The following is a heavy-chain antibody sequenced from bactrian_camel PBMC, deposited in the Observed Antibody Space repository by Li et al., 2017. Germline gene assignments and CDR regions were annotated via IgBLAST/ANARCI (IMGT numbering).Heavy chain of an antibody. Sequence: HVQLVESGGGSVQAGGSLRLSCAFSGSFRCMGWFRQAPGKEREGVAAIDSDGSTSYADSVKGRFTISQDNAKNTLYLQMNSLKHEDTGTYFCAAPSTCAVVGSKLSVGHRSHWGQGTQVTVS. CDR3: AAPSTCAVVGSKLSVGHRSH. CDR2: IDSDGST. CDR1: GSFRC. D-gene: IGHD7*01. V-gene: IGHV3S53*01. J-gene: IGHJ4*01.